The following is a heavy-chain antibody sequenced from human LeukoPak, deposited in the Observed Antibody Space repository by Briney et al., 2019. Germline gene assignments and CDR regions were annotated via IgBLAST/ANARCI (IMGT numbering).Heavy chain of an antibody. J-gene: IGHJ6*03. CDR1: GGSISSGSFY. Sequence: SETLSLTCTVSGGSISSGSFYWGWIRQPAGKGLEWIGHIYTSGSTNYNPSLKSRVTISLDTSKNQFSLKLSSVTAADTAVYYCARGQSEYYYYYMDVWGKGTTVTVSS. V-gene: IGHV4-61*09. CDR2: IYTSGST. CDR3: ARGQSEYYYYYMDV.